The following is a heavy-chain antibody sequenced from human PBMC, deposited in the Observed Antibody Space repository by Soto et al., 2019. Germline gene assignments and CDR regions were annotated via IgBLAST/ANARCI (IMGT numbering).Heavy chain of an antibody. V-gene: IGHV4-61*01. CDR3: ARTTVTLYLDY. Sequence: QVQLQESGPGLVKPSETLSVTCTVSGGSVSIGSNYWSWIRQPPGKGLEWIGYIYYSGSTNYNPSLKSRVTISVDTSKNQFSLRLSSVTAADTAIYYCARTTVTLYLDYWGQATLVTVSS. CDR2: IYYSGST. D-gene: IGHD4-17*01. J-gene: IGHJ4*02. CDR1: GGSVSIGSNY.